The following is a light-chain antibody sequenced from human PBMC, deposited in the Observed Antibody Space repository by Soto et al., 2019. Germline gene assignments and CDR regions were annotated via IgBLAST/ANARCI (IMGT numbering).Light chain of an antibody. V-gene: IGKV4-1*01. CDR3: HQYYTTPLLT. J-gene: IGKJ4*01. CDR2: WAS. Sequence: DIVMTQSPDSLAVSLGERAVINCKTSQSLLYSSKNKNYLAWYQQKPGQPPKLLIYWASTRESGVPDRFSGSGSGTDFTLTISSLQAEDVDVYYCHQYYTTPLLTFGGGTKWEIK. CDR1: QSLLYSSKNKNY.